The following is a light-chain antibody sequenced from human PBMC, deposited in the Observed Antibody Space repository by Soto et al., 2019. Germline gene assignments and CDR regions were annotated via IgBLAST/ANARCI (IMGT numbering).Light chain of an antibody. V-gene: IGLV1-40*01. CDR1: SSNIGAGYD. J-gene: IGLJ1*01. CDR3: QSYDSSLSVYV. CDR2: GNS. Sequence: QSSLAQPPSVSGAPGRKVTISCTGSSSNIGAGYDLHWYQQLPGTAPKLLLYGNSNRPSGVPDRFSGSKSGTSASLAITGLQAEDEADYYCQSYDSSLSVYVFGTGTKVTVL.